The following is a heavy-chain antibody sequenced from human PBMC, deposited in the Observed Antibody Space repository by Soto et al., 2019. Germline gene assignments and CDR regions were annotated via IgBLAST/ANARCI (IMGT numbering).Heavy chain of an antibody. V-gene: IGHV4-39*01. CDR3: ARPVNQWLAGGGFDP. Sequence: QLQLQESGPGLVKPSETLSLTCTVSGGSISSSTYFWGWIRQPPGKGLEWIGSIFYSGSTYYNPSLKSRATISVDTSKNQFSLKLNSVTAADTAVYYCARPVNQWLAGGGFDPWGQGTLVTVSS. D-gene: IGHD6-19*01. J-gene: IGHJ5*02. CDR1: GGSISSSTYF. CDR2: IFYSGST.